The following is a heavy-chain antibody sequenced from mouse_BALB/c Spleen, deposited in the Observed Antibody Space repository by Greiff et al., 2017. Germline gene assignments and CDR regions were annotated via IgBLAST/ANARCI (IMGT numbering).Heavy chain of an antibody. D-gene: IGHD1-1*01. V-gene: IGHV5-6-4*01. CDR1: GFTFSSYT. CDR2: ISSGGSYT. CDR3: TREEGGSSWFAY. J-gene: IGHJ3*01. Sequence: EVNLVESGGGLVKPGGSLKLSCAASGFTFSSYTMSWVRQTPEKRLEWVATISSGGSYTYYPDSVKGRFTISRDNAKNTLYLQMSSLKSEDTAMYYCTREEGGSSWFAYWGQGTLVTVSA.